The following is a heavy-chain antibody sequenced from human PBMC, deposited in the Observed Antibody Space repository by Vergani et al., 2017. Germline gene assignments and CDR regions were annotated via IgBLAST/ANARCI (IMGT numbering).Heavy chain of an antibody. V-gene: IGHV4-61*02. CDR1: GASVSRGTYY. CDR3: ARASHCINCYSEGPNGPGYYYMDV. Sequence: QVQLQESGPGLLKPSQTLSHTCTVSGASVSRGTYYWTWIRQPAGKKLEWIVRMYTSGHTIYNPSLESRVTMSVDTSKNQFSLQLSSVTAADTAVYYCARASHCINCYSEGPNGPGYYYMDVWGKGTTVTVSS. D-gene: IGHD2-21*01. CDR2: MYTSGHT. J-gene: IGHJ6*03.